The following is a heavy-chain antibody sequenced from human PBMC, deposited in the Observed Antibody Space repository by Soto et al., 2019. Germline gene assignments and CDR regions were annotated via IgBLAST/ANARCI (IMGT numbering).Heavy chain of an antibody. CDR1: GFTFSSYW. CDR2: IKQDGSEK. Sequence: EVQLVESGGGLVQPGGSLRPSCAASGFTFSSYWMSWVRQAPGKGLEWVANIKQDGSEKYYVDSVKGRFTISRDNAKNSLYLQMNSLRAEDTAVYYCAREVAAGTIDYWGQGTLVTVSS. J-gene: IGHJ4*02. CDR3: AREVAAGTIDY. D-gene: IGHD6-13*01. V-gene: IGHV3-7*01.